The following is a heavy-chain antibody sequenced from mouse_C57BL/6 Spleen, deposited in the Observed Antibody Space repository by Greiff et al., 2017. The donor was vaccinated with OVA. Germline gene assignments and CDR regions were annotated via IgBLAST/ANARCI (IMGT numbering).Heavy chain of an antibody. V-gene: IGHV1-82*01. D-gene: IGHD1-1*01. CDR3: ARNYGSSYDWYFDV. CDR1: GYAFSSSW. J-gene: IGHJ1*03. Sequence: VHLVESGPELVKPGASVKISCKASGYAFSSSWMNWVKQRPGKGLAWIGRIYPGDGDTNYNGKFKGKATLTADKSSSTAYMQLSSLTSEDSAVYFCARNYGSSYDWYFDVWGTGTTVTVSS. CDR2: IYPGDGDT.